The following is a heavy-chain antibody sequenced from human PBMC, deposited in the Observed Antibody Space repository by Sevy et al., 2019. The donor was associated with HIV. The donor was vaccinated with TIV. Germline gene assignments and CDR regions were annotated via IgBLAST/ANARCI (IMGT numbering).Heavy chain of an antibody. J-gene: IGHJ4*02. CDR2: INPKDGGT. CDR1: GYLFSGYY. V-gene: IGHV1-2*02. CDR3: SRSVYGSGTYLNDY. D-gene: IGHD3-10*01. Sequence: ASVKVSCKASGYLFSGYYVHWVRPAPGQGLEWMGWINPKDGGTNYAQKFQGRVTMTTDTSISTAYLELNRLTSDDTAMFYCSRSVYGSGTYLNDYWGQGTLITVSS.